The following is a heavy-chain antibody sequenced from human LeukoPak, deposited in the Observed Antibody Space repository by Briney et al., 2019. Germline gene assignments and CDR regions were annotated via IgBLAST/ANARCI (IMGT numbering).Heavy chain of an antibody. Sequence: GGSLRLSCAASGFTFSNAWMSWVRQAPGKGLEWVGRIKSKTDGGTTDYAAPVKGRFTISRDDSKNTLYLQMNSLKTEDTAVYYCARRRHYWMDSGPGLAYYFDYWGQGTLVTVSS. CDR2: IKSKTDGGTT. J-gene: IGHJ4*02. V-gene: IGHV3-15*01. CDR3: ARRRHYWMDSGPGLAYYFDY. CDR1: GFTFSNAW. D-gene: IGHD3-3*02.